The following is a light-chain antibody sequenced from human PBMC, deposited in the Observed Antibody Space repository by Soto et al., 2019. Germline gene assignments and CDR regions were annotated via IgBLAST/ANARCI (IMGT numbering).Light chain of an antibody. CDR1: SSDIGAYNY. CDR2: DVS. CDR3: ASYASSNTVL. Sequence: QSVLTQPASVSGSPGQSITISCTGTSSDIGAYNYVSWYQQHPGKAPKLMISDVSDRPSGVSNRFSGSKSGNTASLTISGLQAEDEADYYCASYASSNTVLFGGGTKLTVL. V-gene: IGLV2-14*03. J-gene: IGLJ2*01.